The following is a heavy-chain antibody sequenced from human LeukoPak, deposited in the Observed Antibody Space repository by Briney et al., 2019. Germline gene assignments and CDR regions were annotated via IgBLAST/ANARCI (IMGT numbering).Heavy chain of an antibody. CDR2: FFESEKS. CDR1: GQSTSRGYY. Sequence: PSETLSLTCGISGQSTSRGYYWAWFRQSPEKGPEWIATFFESEKSFYNASLKSRVIMSLDTSKSQFSLNLTSVSAADTAVYYCARFLPVPYLLDSWGQGTHVTVSS. CDR3: ARFLPVPYLLDS. J-gene: IGHJ4*02. D-gene: IGHD2/OR15-2a*01. V-gene: IGHV4-38-2*01.